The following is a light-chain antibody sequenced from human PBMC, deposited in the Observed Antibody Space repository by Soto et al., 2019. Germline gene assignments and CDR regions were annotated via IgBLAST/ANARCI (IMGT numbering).Light chain of an antibody. CDR2: GAS. J-gene: IGKJ2*01. V-gene: IGKV3-15*01. Sequence: EIVMTQSPATLSVSPGERVTLSCSASQSVSSKLVWYQQKPGQAPRLLIYGASTRATGIPARFSGGGSGTEFTLTISSLQSEDFAVYYCQQYNSWPYTFGQGTKLEIK. CDR1: QSVSSK. CDR3: QQYNSWPYT.